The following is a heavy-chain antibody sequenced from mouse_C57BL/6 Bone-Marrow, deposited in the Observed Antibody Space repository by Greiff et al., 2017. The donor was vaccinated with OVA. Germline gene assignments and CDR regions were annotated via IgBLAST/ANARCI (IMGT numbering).Heavy chain of an antibody. V-gene: IGHV1-15*01. CDR3: TRLEDYGGAMDY. CDR1: GYTFTDYE. Sequence: QVQLQQSGAELVRPGASVTLSCKASGYTFTDYEMHWVKQTPVHGLEWIGAIDPETGGTAYNQKFKGKAILTADKSSSTAYMELRSLTSEDSAVYYCTRLEDYGGAMDYWGQGTSVTVSS. J-gene: IGHJ4*01. CDR2: IDPETGGT. D-gene: IGHD2-4*01.